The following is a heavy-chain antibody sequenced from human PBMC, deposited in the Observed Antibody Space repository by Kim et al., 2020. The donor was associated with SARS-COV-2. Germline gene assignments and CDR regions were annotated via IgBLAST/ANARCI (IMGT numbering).Heavy chain of an antibody. CDR3: ARDHESESSWYPRDAFDI. CDR2: IKQDGSEK. D-gene: IGHD6-13*01. CDR1: GFTFSSYW. Sequence: GGSLRLSCAASGFTFSSYWMSWVRQAPGKGLEWVANIKQDGSEKYYVDSVKGRFTISRDNAKNSLYLQMNSLRAEDTAVYYCARDHESESSWYPRDAFDIWGQGTMVTVSS. V-gene: IGHV3-7*01. J-gene: IGHJ3*02.